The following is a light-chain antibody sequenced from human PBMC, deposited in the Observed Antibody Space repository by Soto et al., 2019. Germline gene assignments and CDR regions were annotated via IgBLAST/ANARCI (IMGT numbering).Light chain of an antibody. J-gene: IGKJ1*01. Sequence: DIQMTQSPSTLSPSLGERVTISCRASQSISSWLAWYQQKPGKAPTLLIYDASTLESGVPSTFSGSGSGTEFTLSISSLQPDDFATYYCQQYKRYPWTFGQGTRW. CDR3: QQYKRYPWT. V-gene: IGKV1-5*01. CDR1: QSISSW. CDR2: DAS.